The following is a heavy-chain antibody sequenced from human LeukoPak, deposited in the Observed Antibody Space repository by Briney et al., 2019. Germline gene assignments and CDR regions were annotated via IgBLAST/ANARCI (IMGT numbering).Heavy chain of an antibody. D-gene: IGHD3-10*01. CDR1: GFTFSGFA. J-gene: IGHJ4*02. Sequence: GGSLRLSCAASGFTFSGFAMHWVHQAPGKGLEWVAVISYDGSNKYSADSVKGRFTISRDNSKNTLYLQMNSLRAEDTAVYYCARGRWTDVARGSYYFDYWGQGTLVSVSS. CDR2: ISYDGSNK. CDR3: ARGRWTDVARGSYYFDY. V-gene: IGHV3-30*04.